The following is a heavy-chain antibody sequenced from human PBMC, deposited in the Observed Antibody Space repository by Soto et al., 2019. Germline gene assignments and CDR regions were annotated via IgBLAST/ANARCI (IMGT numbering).Heavy chain of an antibody. J-gene: IGHJ4*02. CDR3: APHLWFGELYY. CDR1: GFTFSSYA. V-gene: IGHV3-23*01. CDR2: ISGIGGST. D-gene: IGHD3-10*01. Sequence: VQLLESGGGLVQPGGSLRLSCAASGFTFSSYAMSWVRQAPGKGLEWVSAISGIGGSTYYADSGKGRFTISRDKSKNTLYLQMNSRRSDDTAVYYCAPHLWFGELYYWGQGTLVTVSS.